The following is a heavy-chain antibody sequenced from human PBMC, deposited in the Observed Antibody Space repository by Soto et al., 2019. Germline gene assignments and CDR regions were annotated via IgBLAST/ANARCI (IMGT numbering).Heavy chain of an antibody. V-gene: IGHV1-69*13. CDR1: GGTFSSYA. CDR3: AGDCGVSRIFGDPGEP. CDR2: IIPIFGTA. J-gene: IGHJ5*02. D-gene: IGHD3-3*01. Sequence: ASVKVSCKASGGTFSSYAISWVRQAHGQGLAWMGGIIPIFGTANYAQKFQGRVTITADESTSTAYMELSSLSSEDTAVYYRAGDCGVSRIFGDPGEPWGQGTRVTISS.